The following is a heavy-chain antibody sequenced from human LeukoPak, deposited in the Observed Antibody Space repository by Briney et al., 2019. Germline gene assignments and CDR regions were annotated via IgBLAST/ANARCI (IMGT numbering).Heavy chain of an antibody. CDR1: GGSFSGYY. CDR2: INHSGST. D-gene: IGHD4/OR15-4a*01. J-gene: IGHJ1*01. Sequence: SETLSLTCAVYGGSFSGYYWSWIRQPPGKGLEWIGEINHSGSTNYNPSLKSRVTISVDTSKNQFSLKLSSVTAADTAVYYCAGGLDTIPANPRWFPYFQHWGQGTLVTVSS. V-gene: IGHV4-34*01. CDR3: AGGLDTIPANPRWFPYFQH.